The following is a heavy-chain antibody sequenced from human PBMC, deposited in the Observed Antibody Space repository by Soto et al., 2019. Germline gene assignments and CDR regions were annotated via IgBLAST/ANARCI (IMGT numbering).Heavy chain of an antibody. V-gene: IGHV4-4*02. Sequence: QVQLQESGPGLVKPSGTLSLTCAVSGGSISSSNWWSWVRQPPGKGLEWIGEIYHSGSTNYNPSLKSRVTISVERSKNHFSLKLSSLTAADTAVYYCALLSYDDSSGYSPHFDCWRRGTRFTVSS. CDR3: ALLSYDDSSGYSPHFDC. J-gene: IGHJ4*02. CDR2: IYHSGST. CDR1: GGSISSSNW. D-gene: IGHD3-22*01.